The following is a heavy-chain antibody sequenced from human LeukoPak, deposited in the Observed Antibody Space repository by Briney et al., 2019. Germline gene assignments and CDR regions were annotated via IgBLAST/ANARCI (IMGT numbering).Heavy chain of an antibody. Sequence: ASVKVSCKVSGYTLTELSMHWVRQAPGKGLEWMGGFDPEDGETIYAQKLQGRVTMTTDTSTSTAYMELRSLRSDDTAVYYCGYDSSGSAIDYWGQGTLVTVSS. CDR3: GYDSSGSAIDY. J-gene: IGHJ4*02. V-gene: IGHV1-24*01. CDR2: FDPEDGET. D-gene: IGHD3-22*01. CDR1: GYTLTELS.